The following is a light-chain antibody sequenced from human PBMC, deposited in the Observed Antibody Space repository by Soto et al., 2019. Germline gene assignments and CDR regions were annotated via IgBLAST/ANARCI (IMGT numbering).Light chain of an antibody. CDR1: SGSIASSY. Sequence: NFMLTQPHSVSASPGKTVTISCTRSSGSIASSYVQWYQLRPGSFPTTVIYEDDQRTAGVPDRFSGSVDTSTNSASLTISRLETEDEADYFCQSYDTTLLVFGGGTKLTVL. J-gene: IGLJ2*01. CDR3: QSYDTTLLV. CDR2: EDD. V-gene: IGLV6-57*01.